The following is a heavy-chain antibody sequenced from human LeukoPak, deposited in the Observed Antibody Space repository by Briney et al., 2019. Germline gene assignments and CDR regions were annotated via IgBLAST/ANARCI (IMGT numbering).Heavy chain of an antibody. CDR3: AKDPRYCSGGSCQGDYYSDY. CDR1: GFTFSSYA. V-gene: IGHV3-23*01. Sequence: GGSLRLSCAASGFTFSSYAMSWVRQAPGKGLEWVSAISGSGGSTYYADSVKGRFTISRDNSKNTLYLQMNSLRAEDTAVYYCAKDPRYCSGGSCQGDYYSDYWGQGTLVTVSS. CDR2: ISGSGGST. J-gene: IGHJ4*02. D-gene: IGHD2-15*01.